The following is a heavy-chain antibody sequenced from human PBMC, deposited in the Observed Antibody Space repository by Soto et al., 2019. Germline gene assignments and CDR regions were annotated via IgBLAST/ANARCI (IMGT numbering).Heavy chain of an antibody. CDR2: TKSNLDGGTT. CDR3: ATARRQPNYGWSKTFEF. D-gene: IGHD3-16*01. J-gene: IGHJ4*02. CDR1: GLALTSDW. Sequence: QLVESGGGLVEPGGSLRLSCTASGLALTSDWLSWVRQVPGKGLEWLGLTKSNLDGGTTDYAAPLKGRIRISRDDSRNTVYLQMDRLNSEDTAFYYCATARRQPNYGWSKTFEFWGQGTLVTVSS. V-gene: IGHV3-15*07.